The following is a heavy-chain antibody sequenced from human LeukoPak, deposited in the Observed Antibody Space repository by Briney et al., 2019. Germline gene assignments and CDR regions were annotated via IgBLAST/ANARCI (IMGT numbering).Heavy chain of an antibody. J-gene: IGHJ4*02. D-gene: IGHD5-18*01. CDR3: ASGQLWHRGGFDY. CDR1: GYTFTSYD. V-gene: IGHV1-8*01. Sequence: ASVKVSCKASGYTFTSYDINWVRQATGQGLEWMGWMNPNSGNTGYAQKFQGRVTMTRNTSISTAYMELSGLRSEDTAVYYCASGQLWHRGGFDYWGQGTLVTVSS. CDR2: MNPNSGNT.